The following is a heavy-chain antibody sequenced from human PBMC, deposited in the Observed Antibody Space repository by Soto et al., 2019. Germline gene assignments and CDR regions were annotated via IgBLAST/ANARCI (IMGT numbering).Heavy chain of an antibody. V-gene: IGHV3-11*04. CDR1: GFTFSDYY. D-gene: IGHD5-12*01. Sequence: QVQLVESGGDLVKPGGSLRLSCAASGFTFSDYYMSWIRQTPGKGLEWVSYITQSGHATQYADSVRGRFTISRDNNKNSLYLQMNSLRVEDTGVYYCARAIRGYVAYGGYLGQGALVTVSS. CDR2: ITQSGHAT. CDR3: ARAIRGYVAYGGY. J-gene: IGHJ4*02.